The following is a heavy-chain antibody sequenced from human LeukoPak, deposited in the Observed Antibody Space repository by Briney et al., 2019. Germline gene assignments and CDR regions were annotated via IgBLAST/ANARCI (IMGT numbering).Heavy chain of an antibody. V-gene: IGHV4-34*01. CDR2: INHSGST. D-gene: IGHD3-9*01. CDR3: ARRSILRYFDWFYA. CDR1: GGSFSGYY. Sequence: PSETLSLTCAVYGGSFSGYYWSWIRQPPGKGLEWIGEINHSGSTNYNPSLKSRVTISVDTSKNQFSLKLGSVTAADTAVYYCARRSILRYFDWFYAWGQGTLVTVSS. J-gene: IGHJ5*02.